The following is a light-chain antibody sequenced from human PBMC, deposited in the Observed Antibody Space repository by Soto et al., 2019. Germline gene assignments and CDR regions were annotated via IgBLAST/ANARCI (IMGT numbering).Light chain of an antibody. CDR1: SSNIGNNY. J-gene: IGLJ3*02. CDR2: NSN. CDR3: AVWDDSLSGPV. Sequence: QSVLTQSPSVSAAPGQKVTISCSGSSSNIGNNYVSWYQQLPGAAPKVLIYNSNVRPSGVPDRFSGSKSGTSASLVIGGLQSEDEADYYCAVWDDSLSGPVFGGGTKVTVL. V-gene: IGLV1-47*02.